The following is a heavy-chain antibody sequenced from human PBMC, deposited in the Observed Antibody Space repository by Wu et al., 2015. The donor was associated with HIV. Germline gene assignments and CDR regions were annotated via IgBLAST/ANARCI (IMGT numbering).Heavy chain of an antibody. D-gene: IGHD6-19*01. V-gene: IGHV1-2*02. CDR1: GYIFNEYY. CDR2: NNPKSGET. J-gene: IGHJ5*02. Sequence: QVQLVQSGPEFKEPGASVKVSCKASGYIFNEYYTHWVRQAPGHGPEWMGFNNPKSGETKYGDKFQDRVTLSRDTSMRTTYMELTRLTYDDSAMYYCVRDGGPVEFDRWGQGTLVIVSS. CDR3: VRDGGPVEFDR.